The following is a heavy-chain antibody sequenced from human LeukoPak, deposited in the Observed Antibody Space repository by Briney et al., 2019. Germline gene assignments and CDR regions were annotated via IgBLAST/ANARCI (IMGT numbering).Heavy chain of an antibody. CDR2: MNPNSGNT. Sequence: GASVKVSCTASGYTFTSYDINWVRQATGQGLEWMGWMNPNSGNTGYAQKFQGRVTMTRNTSISTAYMELSSLRSEDTAVYYCARAAAGTNIYYYMDVWGKGTTVTVSS. V-gene: IGHV1-8*01. CDR1: GYTFTSYD. J-gene: IGHJ6*03. D-gene: IGHD6-13*01. CDR3: ARAAAGTNIYYYMDV.